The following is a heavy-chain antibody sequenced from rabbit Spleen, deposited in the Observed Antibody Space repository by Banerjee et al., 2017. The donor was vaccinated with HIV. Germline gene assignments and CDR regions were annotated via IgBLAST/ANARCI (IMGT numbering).Heavy chain of an antibody. Sequence: QSLEESGGGLVKPGASLTLSCKVSGFDFSSGYYMCWVRQAPGKGLEWIACIYTGSSGSTSFASWQNGRFTISRSTSLNAVTLQMASLTAADTATYFCTRAPEGSSYFRFYFNLWGQGALVT. V-gene: IGHV1S40*01. J-gene: IGHJ4*01. D-gene: IGHD8-1*01. CDR2: IYTGSSGST. CDR1: GFDFSSGYY. CDR3: TRAPEGSSYFRFYFNL.